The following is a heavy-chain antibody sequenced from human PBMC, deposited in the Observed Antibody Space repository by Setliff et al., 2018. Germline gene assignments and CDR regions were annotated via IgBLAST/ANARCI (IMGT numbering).Heavy chain of an antibody. V-gene: IGHV3-23*01. J-gene: IGHJ3*02. Sequence: GGSLRLSCAASGFTFSSYAMSWVRQAPGKGLEWVSAISGSGGSTYYADAVKGRFTISRDDSKNTLYLQMNSLRAEDTGIYYCAKDRNFPNDDFDTWGQGTMVTVS. CDR1: GFTFSSYA. CDR3: AKDRNFPNDDFDT. CDR2: ISGSGGST.